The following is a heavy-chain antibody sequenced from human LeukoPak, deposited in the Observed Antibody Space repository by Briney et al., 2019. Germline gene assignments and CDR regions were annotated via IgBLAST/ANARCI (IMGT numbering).Heavy chain of an antibody. V-gene: IGHV1-18*04. Sequence: GASVKVSCKASGYTFTSYGIRWVRQAPGQGLEWMGWISAYNGNTNYAQKLQGRVTMTTDTSTSTAYMELRSLRSDDTAVYYCAREGSGYSSGWYPSNWFDPWGQGTLVTVSS. CDR3: AREGSGYSSGWYPSNWFDP. CDR2: ISAYNGNT. D-gene: IGHD6-19*01. J-gene: IGHJ5*02. CDR1: GYTFTSYG.